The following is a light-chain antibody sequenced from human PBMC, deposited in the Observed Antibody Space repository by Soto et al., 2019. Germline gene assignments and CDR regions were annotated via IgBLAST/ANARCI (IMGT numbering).Light chain of an antibody. J-gene: IGKJ4*01. CDR2: AAS. V-gene: IGKV1-39*01. CDR1: QSISSN. Sequence: DIQITHSPSSLSASVGERVTITFRASQSISSNLNWYQQKPGKAPKLLIYAASNLQSGVPSTFSGSGSGTDFTLTISSLQPEDFATYSCQQTYRTPLTFGGGTKV. CDR3: QQTYRTPLT.